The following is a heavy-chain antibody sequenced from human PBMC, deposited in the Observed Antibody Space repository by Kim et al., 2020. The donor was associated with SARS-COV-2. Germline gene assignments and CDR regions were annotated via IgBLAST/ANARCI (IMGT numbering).Heavy chain of an antibody. CDR2: T. J-gene: IGHJ4*02. Sequence: TKCSQKCQGRITISRDTAANTAYMELRSLTTKDTAFYYCVRDMNPTVYDYWGQGTLVTVSS. V-gene: IGHV1-3*01. D-gene: IGHD4-4*01. CDR3: VRDMNPTVYDY.